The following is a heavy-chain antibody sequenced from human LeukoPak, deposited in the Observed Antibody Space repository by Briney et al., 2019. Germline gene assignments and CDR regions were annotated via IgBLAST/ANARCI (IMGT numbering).Heavy chain of an antibody. CDR2: INPNSGGT. Sequence: GASVKVSCKASGYTFTGYYMHWVRQAPGQGLEWMGWINPNSGGTNYAQKFQGWVTMTRDTSISTAYMELSRLRSDDTAVYYCAREGFDYYDSSGCFDYWGQGTLVTVSS. CDR3: AREGFDYYDSSGCFDY. D-gene: IGHD3-22*01. CDR1: GYTFTGYY. V-gene: IGHV1-2*04. J-gene: IGHJ4*02.